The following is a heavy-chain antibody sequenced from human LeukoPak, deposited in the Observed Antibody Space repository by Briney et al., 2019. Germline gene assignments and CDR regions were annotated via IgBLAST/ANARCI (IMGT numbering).Heavy chain of an antibody. CDR3: ARGWFGGVIVIDY. CDR2: IYHSGST. D-gene: IGHD3-16*02. J-gene: IGHJ4*02. Sequence: KPSGTLSRTCAVSGGSISSSNWWSWVRQPPGKGLEWIGEIYHSGSTNYNPSLKSRVTISVDKSKNQFSLKLSSVTAADTAVYYCARGWFGGVIVIDYWGQGTLVTVSS. V-gene: IGHV4-4*02. CDR1: GGSISSSNW.